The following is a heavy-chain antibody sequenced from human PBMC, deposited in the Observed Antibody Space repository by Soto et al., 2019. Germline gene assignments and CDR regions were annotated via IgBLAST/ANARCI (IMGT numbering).Heavy chain of an antibody. D-gene: IGHD2-15*01. CDR1: GGSISSNDYY. V-gene: IGHV4-30-4*01. Sequence: SETLSLTCTVSGGSISSNDYYWSWIRQPPGKGLEWIGYIYYSGRTNYNPSLESRLTISIDTSKNQFSLRLSYVSAADTAVYYCAGDRSNSPDYFDYWSQGTLVTVSS. J-gene: IGHJ4*02. CDR3: AGDRSNSPDYFDY. CDR2: IYYSGRT.